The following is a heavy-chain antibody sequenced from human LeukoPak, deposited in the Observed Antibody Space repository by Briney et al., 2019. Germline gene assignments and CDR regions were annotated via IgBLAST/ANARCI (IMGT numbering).Heavy chain of an antibody. CDR3: ARGGSYWEFDY. J-gene: IGHJ4*02. CDR2: ISSNGGST. Sequence: GGSLRLSCAASGFTFSSYAMHWVRQDPGKGLEYVSAISSNGGSTYYANSVKGRFTISRDNSKNTLYLQMGSLRAEDMAVYYCARGGSYWEFDYWGQGTLVTVSS. CDR1: GFTFSSYA. D-gene: IGHD1-26*01. V-gene: IGHV3-64*01.